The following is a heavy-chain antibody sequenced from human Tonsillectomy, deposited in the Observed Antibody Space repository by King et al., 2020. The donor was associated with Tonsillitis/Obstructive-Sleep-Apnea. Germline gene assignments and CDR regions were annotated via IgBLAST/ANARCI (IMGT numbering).Heavy chain of an antibody. Sequence: VQLVESGGGVVQPGRSLRLSCAASGFTFSDYSMYWVRQAPGKGLEWVAVIWYDGSNKYTADSVKGRFTISRDNPKNTLYLQMNNLSADDTAVYYCARDQALGYCSSTSCSQIDYWGQGTLVTVSS. CDR1: GFTFSDYS. CDR2: IWYDGSNK. V-gene: IGHV3-33*01. D-gene: IGHD2-2*01. J-gene: IGHJ4*02. CDR3: ARDQALGYCSSTSCSQIDY.